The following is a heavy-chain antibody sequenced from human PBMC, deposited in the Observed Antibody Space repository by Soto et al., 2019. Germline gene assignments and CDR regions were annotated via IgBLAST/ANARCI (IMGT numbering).Heavy chain of an antibody. D-gene: IGHD3-10*01. CDR2: ICWDDDK. J-gene: IGHJ6*02. Sequence: QITLKESGPTLVKPTHTLTLTCTFSGFSLSTSGVGVGWIRQPPGKALEWLAVICWDDDKRYSPSLKSRLTITRDTSKNQVVLTMTDMDPVDTATYYCAHMDYGFYGMDVWGQGTTVTVSS. CDR3: AHMDYGFYGMDV. CDR1: GFSLSTSGVG. V-gene: IGHV2-5*02.